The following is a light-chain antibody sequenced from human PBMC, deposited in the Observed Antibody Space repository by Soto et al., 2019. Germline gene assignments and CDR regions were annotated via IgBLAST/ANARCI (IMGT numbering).Light chain of an antibody. J-gene: IGKJ1*01. Sequence: DIQMTQSPSTLSASVGDRVTITCRASQSISSWLAWYQQKPGKAPKLLIYKASSLESGVPSRFSGSGSGTEFTLTISSLQPDEFAIYYCQQYSSFSTFGQGTKVEIK. CDR1: QSISSW. CDR2: KAS. CDR3: QQYSSFST. V-gene: IGKV1-5*03.